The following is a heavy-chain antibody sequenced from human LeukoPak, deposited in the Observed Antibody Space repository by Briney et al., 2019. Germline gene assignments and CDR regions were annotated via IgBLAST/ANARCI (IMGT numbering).Heavy chain of an antibody. Sequence: GGSLRLSCAASGFTFSNAWMSRVRQAPGKGLEWVGRIKSKTDGGTTDYAAPVKGRLTISRDDSKNTLYLQMNSLKTEDTAVYYCTTGSGSNGPSAFDIWGQGTMVTVSS. D-gene: IGHD1-26*01. CDR1: GFTFSNAW. V-gene: IGHV3-15*01. CDR3: TTGSGSNGPSAFDI. CDR2: IKSKTDGGTT. J-gene: IGHJ3*02.